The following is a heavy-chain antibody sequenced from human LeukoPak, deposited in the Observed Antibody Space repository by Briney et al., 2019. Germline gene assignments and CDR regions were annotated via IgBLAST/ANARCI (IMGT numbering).Heavy chain of an antibody. Sequence: GGSLRLSCAASGLTFSSYAMSWVRQAPGKGLEWVSAISGSGGSTYYADSVKGRFTISRDNSKNTLYLQMNSLRAEDTAVYYCAKVPKPIRGVILYYFDYWGQGTLVTVSS. V-gene: IGHV3-23*01. CDR1: GLTFSSYA. CDR3: AKVPKPIRGVILYYFDY. J-gene: IGHJ4*02. D-gene: IGHD3-10*01. CDR2: ISGSGGST.